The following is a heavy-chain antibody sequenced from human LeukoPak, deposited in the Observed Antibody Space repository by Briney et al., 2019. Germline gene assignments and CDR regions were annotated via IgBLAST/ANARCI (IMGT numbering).Heavy chain of an antibody. J-gene: IGHJ5*02. V-gene: IGHV4-30-4*08. CDR3: AITNCSRSSCLGENGFNP. CDR1: GASISSGDYY. Sequence: PSQTLSLTCTVSGASISSGDYYWSWIRQPPGKGLEWIGSIYYSGSTFHYNPSLKTRVAISIDTSKNQFSLSLSSVTAADTAVYYCAITNCSRSSCLGENGFNPGGQETLVTVSS. D-gene: IGHD2-2*01. CDR2: IYYSGST.